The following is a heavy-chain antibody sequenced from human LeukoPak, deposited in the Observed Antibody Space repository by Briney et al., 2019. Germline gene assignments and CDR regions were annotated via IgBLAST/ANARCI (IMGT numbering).Heavy chain of an antibody. CDR3: ARRPPYSGETYYRIRPLATDIDY. D-gene: IGHD1-26*01. CDR1: GGSISNYY. J-gene: IGHJ4*02. V-gene: IGHV4-59*01. Sequence: SETLSLTCTVSGGSISNYYWSWIRQPPGKGLEWIGYIFYSGSTNYNPSLKSRVAITIDTSKNQFSLKLSSVTAADTAVFYCARRPPYSGETYYRIRPLATDIDYWGQGTLVTVSS. CDR2: IFYSGST.